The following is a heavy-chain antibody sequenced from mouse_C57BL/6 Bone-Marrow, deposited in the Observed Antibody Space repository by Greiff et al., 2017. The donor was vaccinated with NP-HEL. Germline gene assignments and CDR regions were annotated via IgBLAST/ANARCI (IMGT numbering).Heavy chain of an antibody. CDR2: ILPGSGST. D-gene: IGHD2-1*01. V-gene: IGHV1-9*01. CDR1: GYTFTGYW. CDR3: ARGPIDYGNPTGCYAMDY. J-gene: IGHJ4*01. Sequence: QVQLKESGAELMKPGASVKLSCKATGYTFTGYWIEWVKQRPGHGLEWIGEILPGSGSTNYNEKFKGKATFTADTSSNTAYMQLSSLTTEDSAIYYCARGPIDYGNPTGCYAMDYWGQGTSVTVSS.